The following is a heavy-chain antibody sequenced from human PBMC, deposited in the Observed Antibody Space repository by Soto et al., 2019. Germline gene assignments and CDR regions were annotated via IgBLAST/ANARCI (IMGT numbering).Heavy chain of an antibody. CDR1: GYTFASYG. D-gene: IGHD2-2*01. J-gene: IGHJ4*02. V-gene: IGHV1-18*01. CDR3: ATWGYCISTSCYAAMDYFDY. Sequence: QVQLVQSGAEVKKPRASVKVSCKASGYTFASYGISWVRQAPGQGLEWMGWISAYNGNTNYAQKLQGRVTMTTDTSTSTAYMELRSLRSDDTAVYYCATWGYCISTSCYAAMDYFDYWGQGTLVTVSS. CDR2: ISAYNGNT.